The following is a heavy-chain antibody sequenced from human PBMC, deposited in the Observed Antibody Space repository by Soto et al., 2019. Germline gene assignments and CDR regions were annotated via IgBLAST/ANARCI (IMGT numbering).Heavy chain of an antibody. Sequence: EVQLVESGGGLVQPGGSLRLSCAASGFTFSSYSMNWVRQAPGKGLEWVSYISSSSSTIYYADSVKCRFTISRDNAKNSLYLQMNSLRAEDTAVYYCARLVLRGNWFDTWCQGTLVTGSS. D-gene: IGHD2-2*01. V-gene: IGHV3-48*01. CDR3: ARLVLRGNWFDT. J-gene: IGHJ5*02. CDR1: GFTFSSYS. CDR2: ISSSSSTI.